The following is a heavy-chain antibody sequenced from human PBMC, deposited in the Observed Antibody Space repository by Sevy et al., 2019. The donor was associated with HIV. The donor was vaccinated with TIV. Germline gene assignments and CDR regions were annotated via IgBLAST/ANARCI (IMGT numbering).Heavy chain of an antibody. CDR1: GFTFSDYY. Sequence: GGSLRLSCAASGFTFSDYYMSWIRQAPGKGLEWVSYISSSGSTIYYTDSVKGRFNISRDNAKNSLYLKMNSLRAEDTAVYYCARGGDYGGNSPYYYGMDVWGQGTTVTVSS. CDR3: ARGGDYGGNSPYYYGMDV. CDR2: ISSSGSTI. V-gene: IGHV3-11*01. D-gene: IGHD4-17*01. J-gene: IGHJ6*02.